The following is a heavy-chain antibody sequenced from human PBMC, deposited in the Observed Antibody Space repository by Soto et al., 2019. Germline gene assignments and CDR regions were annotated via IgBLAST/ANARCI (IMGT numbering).Heavy chain of an antibody. J-gene: IGHJ4*02. V-gene: IGHV1-69*01. CDR1: GGTFSRYA. CDR3: ARDGTLYDSSGYYYLY. CDR2: IIPMFGKA. Sequence: QVQLVQSGAEVKKPGSSVKVSCKASGGTFSRYAISWVRQAPGQGLEWMGGIIPMFGKANYAQKFQGRVTITADESTSTGYMEVRSLISEDTAVYYCARDGTLYDSSGYYYLYWGQGTLVNVSS. D-gene: IGHD3-22*01.